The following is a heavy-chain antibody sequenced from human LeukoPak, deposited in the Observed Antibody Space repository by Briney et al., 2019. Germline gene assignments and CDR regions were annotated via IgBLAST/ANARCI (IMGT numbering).Heavy chain of an antibody. Sequence: GASVKVSCKASGYTFTSYAMNWVRQAPGQGLEWMGWINTNTGNPTYAQGFTGRFVFSLDTSVSTAYLQIGSLKAEDTAVYYCARGSSGYYYGDAFDIWGQGTMVTVSS. CDR1: GYTFTSYA. D-gene: IGHD3-22*01. J-gene: IGHJ3*02. V-gene: IGHV7-4-1*01. CDR3: ARGSSGYYYGDAFDI. CDR2: INTNTGNP.